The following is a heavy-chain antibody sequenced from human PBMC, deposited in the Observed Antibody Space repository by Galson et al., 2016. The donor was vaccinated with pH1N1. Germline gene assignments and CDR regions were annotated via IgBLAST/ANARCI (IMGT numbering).Heavy chain of an antibody. CDR1: EFIFSNKW. J-gene: IGHJ5*02. CDR3: RREMS. V-gene: IGHV3-74*01. Sequence: SLRLSCAASEFIFSNKWMHWLRQSPGKGLEWLSVLKSDGTSARYADSVKGRFTISRDNAKNTLYLQMNSLRVEDTSVYYCRREMSWGQGVLVTVSS. CDR2: LKSDGTSA.